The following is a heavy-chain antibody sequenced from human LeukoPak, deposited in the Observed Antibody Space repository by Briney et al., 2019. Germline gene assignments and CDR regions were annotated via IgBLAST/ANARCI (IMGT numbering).Heavy chain of an antibody. CDR2: ISSSGTTI. CDR3: AKDISYYYDSSGYYPN. Sequence: GGSLRLSCAASGFTFSSYEMNWVRQAPGKGLEWVSYISSSGTTIYYADSVKGRFTISRDNAKNSLYLQMNSLRAEDTAVYYCAKDISYYYDSSGYYPNWGQGTLVTVSS. CDR1: GFTFSSYE. J-gene: IGHJ4*02. D-gene: IGHD3-22*01. V-gene: IGHV3-48*03.